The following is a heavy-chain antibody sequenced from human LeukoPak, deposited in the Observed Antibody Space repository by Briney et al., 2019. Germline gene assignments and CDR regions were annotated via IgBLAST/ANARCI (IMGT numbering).Heavy chain of an antibody. CDR3: ARNMGRYSGYDYDY. CDR2: IHPNSGAT. V-gene: IGHV1-2*02. Sequence: SSVKVSCKTSGYTFTDYYLHWVRQAPGQGLEWVGWIHPNSGATHYAQKFQGRLTMPRDTSISTVYMELTRLRSDDTAVYYCARNMGRYSGYDYDYWGQGTLVTASS. CDR1: GYTFTDYY. D-gene: IGHD5-12*01. J-gene: IGHJ4*02.